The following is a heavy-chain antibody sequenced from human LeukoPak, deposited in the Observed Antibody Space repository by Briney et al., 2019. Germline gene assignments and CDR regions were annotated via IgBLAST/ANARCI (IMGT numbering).Heavy chain of an antibody. D-gene: IGHD1-26*01. Sequence: ASVKVSCKASGYTFTSYYMHWVRQAPGQGLEWMGIINPSGGSTSYAQKFQGRVTMTRDTSTSTVYMELSSLRPEDTAVYYCARDRVGATFLDYWGQGTLVTVSS. CDR2: INPSGGST. J-gene: IGHJ4*02. CDR1: GYTFTSYY. V-gene: IGHV1-46*01. CDR3: ARDRVGATFLDY.